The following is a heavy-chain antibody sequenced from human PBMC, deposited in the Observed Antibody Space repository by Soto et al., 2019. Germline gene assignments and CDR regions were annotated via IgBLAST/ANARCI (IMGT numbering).Heavy chain of an antibody. CDR1: GGSISSGGYY. V-gene: IGHV4-31*03. D-gene: IGHD3-3*01. CDR3: ARDGGAYDFWSGSNNYYYMDV. J-gene: IGHJ6*03. Sequence: SETLSLTCTVSGGSISSGGYYWSWIRQHPGKGLEWIGYIYYSGSTYYNPSLKSRVTISVDTSKNQFSLKLSSVTAADTAVYYCARDGGAYDFWSGSNNYYYMDVWGKGTTVTVSS. CDR2: IYYSGST.